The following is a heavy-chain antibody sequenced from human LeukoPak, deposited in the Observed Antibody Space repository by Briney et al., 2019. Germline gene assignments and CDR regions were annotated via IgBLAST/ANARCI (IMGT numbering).Heavy chain of an antibody. J-gene: IGHJ3*02. CDR1: GFAFSGSA. CDR3: TSRLTRGYCSGGSCYGDDAFDI. CDR2: IRSKANSYAT. Sequence: GGSLRLSCAASGFAFSGSAMHWVRQASGKGLEWVGRIRSKANSYATAYAASVKGRFTISRDDSKNTAYLQMNSLKTEDTAVYYCTSRLTRGYCSGGSCYGDDAFDIWGQGTMVTVSS. D-gene: IGHD2-15*01. V-gene: IGHV3-73*01.